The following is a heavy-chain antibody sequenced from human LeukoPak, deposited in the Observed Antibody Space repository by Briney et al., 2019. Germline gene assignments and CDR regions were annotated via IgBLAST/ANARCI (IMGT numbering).Heavy chain of an antibody. CDR3: ARDDPYLTSAGGSFDY. V-gene: IGHV3-21*01. Sequence: GGSLRLSCAASGFTFSSYSMNWVRQAPGKGLEWVSSISSSSSYIYYADSVKGRFTISRDNAKNSLYLQMNCLRAEDTAVYYCARDDPYLTSAGGSFDYWGQGTLVTVSS. D-gene: IGHD6-13*01. CDR1: GFTFSSYS. CDR2: ISSSSSYI. J-gene: IGHJ4*01.